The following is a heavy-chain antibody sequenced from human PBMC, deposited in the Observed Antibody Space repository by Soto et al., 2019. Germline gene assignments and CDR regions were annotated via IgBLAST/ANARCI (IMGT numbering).Heavy chain of an antibody. CDR3: TTLSIDYYYYHYMDV. CDR2: IRSKAYGGTT. Sequence: GGSLRLSCTASGFTFGDYAMSWFRQAPGKGLEWVGFIRSKAYGGTTEYAASVKGRFTISRDDSKSIAYLQMNSLKTEDTAVYYCTTLSIDYYYYHYMDVWRKGTTDPVSS. D-gene: IGHD3-10*01. V-gene: IGHV3-49*03. CDR1: GFTFGDYA. J-gene: IGHJ6*03.